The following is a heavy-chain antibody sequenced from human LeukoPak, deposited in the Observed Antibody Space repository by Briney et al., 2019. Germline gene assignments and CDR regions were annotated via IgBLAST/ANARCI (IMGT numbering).Heavy chain of an antibody. CDR3: ARVTKDYDFWSGPFNWFDP. J-gene: IGHJ5*02. CDR2: IYHSGGT. D-gene: IGHD3-3*01. Sequence: SETLSLTCTVSGYSISSGYYWGWIRQPPGKGLEWIGSIYHSGGTYYNPSLKSRVTISVDTSKNQFSLKLSSVTAADTAVYYCARVTKDYDFWSGPFNWFDPWGQGTLVTVSS. CDR1: GYSISSGYY. V-gene: IGHV4-38-2*02.